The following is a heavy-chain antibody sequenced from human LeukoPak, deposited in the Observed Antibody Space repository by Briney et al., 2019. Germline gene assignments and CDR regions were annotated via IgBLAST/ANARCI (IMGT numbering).Heavy chain of an antibody. V-gene: IGHV4-38-2*01. D-gene: IGHD5-24*01. J-gene: IGHJ4*02. CDR3: ARGGARSREGYNSELDN. CDR2: VCYGVT. CDR1: GVFISSGYH. Sequence: SETLSLTCAVEGVFISSGYHWGWIRQPPGKGLEWIGTVCYGVTYYDPSLKSRVSISADTSKNLFSLNLSSVTAADTAVYYCARGGARSREGYNSELDNWGQGTLVTVSS.